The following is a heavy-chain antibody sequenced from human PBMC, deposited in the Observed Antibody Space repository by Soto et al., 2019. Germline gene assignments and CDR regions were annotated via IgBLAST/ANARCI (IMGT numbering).Heavy chain of an antibody. CDR3: TPRCRGASDWN. CDR1: GFTFNSCW. J-gene: IGHJ4*02. Sequence: EVQVMESGGGFVQPGGSLRLSCVTSGFTFNSCWMSWVRQTPGQGLEWVARIHHDGSDKNYVDSVKRRITICRDNAKNSSLLQMNSRRAADTAASYWTPRCRGASDWNWGLRAMVTVSS. CDR2: IHHDGSDK. D-gene: IGHD6-19*01. V-gene: IGHV3-7*03.